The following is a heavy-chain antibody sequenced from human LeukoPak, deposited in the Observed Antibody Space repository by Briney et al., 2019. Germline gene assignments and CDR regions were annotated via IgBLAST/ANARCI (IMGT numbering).Heavy chain of an antibody. J-gene: IGHJ3*02. D-gene: IGHD3-10*01. CDR1: GFTFSSYA. CDR2: ISGSGGST. Sequence: GGSLRLSCAASGFTFSSYAMSWVRQAPGKGLEGVSAISGSGGSTYYADSVKGRFTISRDNSKNTLYLQMNSLRAEDTAVYYCAKDHYKLSVAANDAFDIWGQGTMVTVSS. V-gene: IGHV3-23*01. CDR3: AKDHYKLSVAANDAFDI.